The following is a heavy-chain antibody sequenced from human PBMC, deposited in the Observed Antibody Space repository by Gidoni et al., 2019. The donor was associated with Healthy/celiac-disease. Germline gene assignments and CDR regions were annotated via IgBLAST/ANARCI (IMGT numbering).Heavy chain of an antibody. J-gene: IGHJ4*02. D-gene: IGHD2-15*01. CDR2: ISSSSSTI. CDR1: GFTFSSYS. CDR3: ARDRAHHSWVRFDY. Sequence: EVQLVESGGGLVQPGGSLRLSCAASGFTFSSYSMNWVRQAPGKGLEWVSYISSSSSTIYYADSWKGRFTISRDNAKNSLYLQMNSLRDEDTAVYYCARDRAHHSWVRFDYWGQGTLVTVSS. V-gene: IGHV3-48*02.